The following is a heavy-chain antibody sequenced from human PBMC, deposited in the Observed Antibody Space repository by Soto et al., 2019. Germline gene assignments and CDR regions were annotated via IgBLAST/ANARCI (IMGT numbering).Heavy chain of an antibody. J-gene: IGHJ5*02. CDR3: ARGRSKDFHSTPPPTFDP. V-gene: IGHV3-13*01. Sequence: EVQLVDSGGDLVQPGGSLRLSCVASGFTFSDFDMYWVRQVTGKGLEWVAGIGTLFDTYYSDSVKGRFSIFRDNAKNSVTLRKNHLEPGDTAVYFCARGRSKDFHSTPPPTFDPWGQGTLVTVSS. CDR1: GFTFSDFD. CDR2: IGTLFDT. D-gene: IGHD2-15*01.